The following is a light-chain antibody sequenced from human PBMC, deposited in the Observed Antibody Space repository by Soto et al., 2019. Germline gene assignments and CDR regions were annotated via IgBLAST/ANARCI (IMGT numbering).Light chain of an antibody. J-gene: IGKJ1*01. V-gene: IGKV4-1*01. CDR3: QQFFYIPT. Sequence: IVMAHSPDSLAVSLGEMSTINCRPSRSVFFTSNNNHFLAWYQHKPGQSPKLLINWASARAPGVPDRFSGSRSATDFTRNINSLQAEDVATYYWQQFFYIPTFGQGTKVEI. CDR1: RSVFFTSNNNHF. CDR2: WAS.